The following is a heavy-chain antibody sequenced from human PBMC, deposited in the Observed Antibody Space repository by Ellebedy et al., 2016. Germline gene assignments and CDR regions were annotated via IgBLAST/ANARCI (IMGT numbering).Heavy chain of an antibody. V-gene: IGHV3-74*01. CDR3: ARDPVAVGASNYYYYGMDV. CDR1: GFTFSSYW. J-gene: IGHJ6*02. D-gene: IGHD1-26*01. Sequence: GESLKISXAASGFTFSSYWMHWVRQAPGKGLVWVSRINSDGSSTSYADSVKGRFTISRDNAKNTLYLQMNSLRAEDTAVYYCARDPVAVGASNYYYYGMDVWGQGTTVTVSS. CDR2: INSDGSST.